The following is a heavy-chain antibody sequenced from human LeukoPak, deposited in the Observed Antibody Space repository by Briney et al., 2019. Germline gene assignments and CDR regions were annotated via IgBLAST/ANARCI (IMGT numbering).Heavy chain of an antibody. D-gene: IGHD2-15*01. V-gene: IGHV7-4-1*02. CDR2: INTNTGNP. CDR1: GYTFSSYG. CDR3: ARAEVPCSGSTCFSY. Sequence: ASVKVSCKTSGYTFSSYGFSWVRQAPGQGPEWIGWINTNTGNPTYAQGFTGRFVFSLDTSVSTAYLHISSLQAEDTAVYYCARAEVPCSGSTCFSYWGQGTLVTVSS. J-gene: IGHJ4*02.